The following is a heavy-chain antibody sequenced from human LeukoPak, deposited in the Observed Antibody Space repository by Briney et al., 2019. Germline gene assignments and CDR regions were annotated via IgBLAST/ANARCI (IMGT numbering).Heavy chain of an antibody. CDR3: AKTVTTATLYYYGMDV. CDR2: ISYDGSNK. J-gene: IGHJ6*02. D-gene: IGHD4-17*01. V-gene: IGHV3-30*18. CDR1: GFTFSSYG. Sequence: GRSLILSCAASGFTFSSYGMHWVRQAPGKGLEWVAVISYDGSNKYYADSVKGRFTISRDNSKNTLYLQMNSLRAEDTAVYYCAKTVTTATLYYYGMDVWGQGTTVTVSS.